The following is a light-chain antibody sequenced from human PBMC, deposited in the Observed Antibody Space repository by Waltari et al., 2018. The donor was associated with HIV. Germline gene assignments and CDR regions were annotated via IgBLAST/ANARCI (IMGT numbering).Light chain of an antibody. Sequence: QSALTQPRSVSGSPGQSVPIPCPGTSRDIAYFDYVSWYQQSPGKAPKVIIYEVSQRPSGVPDRFTASKSGITASLTISGLQDEDEADYYCCSYAGAYTYVFGTGTKVTVL. V-gene: IGLV2-11*01. CDR3: CSYAGAYTYV. CDR1: SRDIAYFDY. CDR2: EVS. J-gene: IGLJ1*01.